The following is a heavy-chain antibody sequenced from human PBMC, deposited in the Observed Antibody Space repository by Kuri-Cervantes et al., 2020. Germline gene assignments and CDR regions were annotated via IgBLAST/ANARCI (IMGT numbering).Heavy chain of an antibody. V-gene: IGHV4-31*03. D-gene: IGHD2-15*01. CDR3: ARGRRGRYCSGGSCYSEGGYYFDY. Sequence: LRLSCTVSGGSISSGGYYWSWIRQHPGKGLEWIGYIYYSGSTYYNPSLKSRVTISVDTSKNQFSLKLSSVTAADTAVYYCARGRRGRYCSGGSCYSEGGYYFDYWGQGTLVTVSS. J-gene: IGHJ4*02. CDR1: GGSISSGGYY. CDR2: IYYSGST.